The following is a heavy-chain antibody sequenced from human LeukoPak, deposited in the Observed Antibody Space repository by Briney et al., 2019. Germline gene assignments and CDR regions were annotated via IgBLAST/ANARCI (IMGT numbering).Heavy chain of an antibody. J-gene: IGHJ5*02. CDR2: INHSGST. Sequence: PSETLSLTCAVYGGSFSGYYWSWIRQPPGKGLEWIGEINHSGSTNYNPSLKSRVTISVDTSKNQSSLKLSSVTAADTAVYYCARGGYQAWFDPWGQGTLVTVSS. CDR1: GGSFSGYY. CDR3: ARGGYQAWFDP. V-gene: IGHV4-34*01. D-gene: IGHD2-2*01.